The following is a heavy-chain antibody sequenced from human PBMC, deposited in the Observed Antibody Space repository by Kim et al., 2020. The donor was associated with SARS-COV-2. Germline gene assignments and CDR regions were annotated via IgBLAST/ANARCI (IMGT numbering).Heavy chain of an antibody. V-gene: IGHV3-30*18. CDR2: ISYDGSNK. J-gene: IGHJ6*02. CDR1: GFTFSSYG. D-gene: IGHD2-2*01. CDR3: AKDRGGPYGHQLGYYYGMDV. Sequence: GGSLRLSCAASGFTFSSYGMHWVRQAPGKGLEWVAVISYDGSNKYYADSVKGRFTISRDNSKNTLYLQMNSLRAEDTAVYYCAKDRGGPYGHQLGYYYGMDVWGQGTTVTVSS.